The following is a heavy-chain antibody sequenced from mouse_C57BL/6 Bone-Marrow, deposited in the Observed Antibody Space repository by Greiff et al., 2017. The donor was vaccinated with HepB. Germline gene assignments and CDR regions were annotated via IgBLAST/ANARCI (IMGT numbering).Heavy chain of an antibody. CDR2: INPNNGGT. CDR1: GYTFTDYN. CDR3: ARWGTTAKDYWYFDV. J-gene: IGHJ1*03. V-gene: IGHV1-18*01. D-gene: IGHD1-2*01. Sequence: VQLQQSGPELVKPGASVKIPCKASGYTFTDYNMDWVKQSHGKSLEWIGDINPNNGGTIYNQKFKGKATLTVDKSSSTAYMELRSLTSEDTAVYYCARWGTTAKDYWYFDVWGTGTTVTVSS.